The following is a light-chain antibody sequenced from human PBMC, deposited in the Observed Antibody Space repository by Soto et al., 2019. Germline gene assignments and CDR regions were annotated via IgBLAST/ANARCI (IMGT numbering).Light chain of an antibody. Sequence: DIVLTQTPDSLAVSLGARATINCESSQSVLYIPTNQHCLAWYQQKPGQPPKLLIYWATIRESGVPDRFSGSGSGTDFTLSISDLQAEDVAVYCCQQYCDTPWTFGRGTKVDIK. CDR3: QQYCDTPWT. J-gene: IGKJ1*01. CDR2: WAT. V-gene: IGKV4-1*01. CDR1: QSVLYIPTNQHC.